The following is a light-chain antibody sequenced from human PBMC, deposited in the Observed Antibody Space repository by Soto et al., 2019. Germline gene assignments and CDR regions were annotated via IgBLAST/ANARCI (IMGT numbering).Light chain of an antibody. J-gene: IGKJ5*01. CDR1: QSVSSD. V-gene: IGKV3-11*01. CDR3: QQRSNWPPIT. Sequence: ESVLTQSPATLSLSPGERATLSCRASQSVSSDLASYQQKPGQAPRLLIYDASNRATGIPARFSGSGSGTDFTLPISSLAPEDFAVYYCQQRSNWPPITFGQGTRLEI. CDR2: DAS.